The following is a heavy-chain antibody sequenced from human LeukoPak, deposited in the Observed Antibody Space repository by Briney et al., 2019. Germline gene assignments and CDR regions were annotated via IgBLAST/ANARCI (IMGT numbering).Heavy chain of an antibody. CDR2: IKPDGSQK. CDR1: GFSFNGDW. J-gene: IGHJ4*02. Sequence: PGRSLRLSCVASGFSFNGDWMNWVRQTPGKGLEWVANIKPDGSQKYYVDSVKGRFAISRDNARKSLFLQMDSLRAEDTAVYYCVRDGPAFLDFDYWGQGTLVTVSS. D-gene: IGHD2-2*01. CDR3: VRDGPAFLDFDY. V-gene: IGHV3-7*01.